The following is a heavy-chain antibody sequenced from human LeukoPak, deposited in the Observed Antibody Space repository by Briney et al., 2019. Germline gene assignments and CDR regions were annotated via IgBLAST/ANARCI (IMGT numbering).Heavy chain of an antibody. Sequence: GGSLRLSCAVSGFTFSTYWMSWVRQAPGRGLEWVANIKQDGSEKYYVDSVKGRFTISRDNAKNSLYLQMNSLRAEDTAVYYCARGIDFWSGKGTFWGQGTLVTVSS. V-gene: IGHV3-7*01. J-gene: IGHJ4*02. D-gene: IGHD3-3*01. CDR1: GFTFSTYW. CDR2: IKQDGSEK. CDR3: ARGIDFWSGKGTF.